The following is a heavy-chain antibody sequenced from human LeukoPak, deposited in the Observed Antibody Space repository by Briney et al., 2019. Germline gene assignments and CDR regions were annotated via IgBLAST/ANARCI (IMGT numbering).Heavy chain of an antibody. V-gene: IGHV4-39*01. Sequence: PSETLSLTCTVSGGSISSSSYYWGWIRQPPGKGLEWIGSIYYSGSTYYNPSLKSRVTISVDTSKNQFSLKLSSVTAADTAVYYCARRSLGLVGATTPQLFDYWGQGTLVTVSS. J-gene: IGHJ4*02. CDR2: IYYSGST. CDR1: GGSISSSSYY. D-gene: IGHD1-26*01. CDR3: ARRSLGLVGATTPQLFDY.